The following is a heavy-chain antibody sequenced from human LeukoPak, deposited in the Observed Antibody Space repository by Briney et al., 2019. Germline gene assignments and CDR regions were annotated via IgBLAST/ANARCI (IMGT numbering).Heavy chain of an antibody. CDR3: ARASASIAAAGTYNWFDP. V-gene: IGHV1-2*02. J-gene: IGHJ5*02. Sequence: ASVKVSCKASGYTFTGYYMHWVRQAPGQGLEWMGWVNPNSGGTNYAQKFQGRVTMTRDTSISTAYMELSRLRSDDTAVYYCARASASIAAAGTYNWFDPWGQGTLVTVSS. CDR2: VNPNSGGT. D-gene: IGHD6-13*01. CDR1: GYTFTGYY.